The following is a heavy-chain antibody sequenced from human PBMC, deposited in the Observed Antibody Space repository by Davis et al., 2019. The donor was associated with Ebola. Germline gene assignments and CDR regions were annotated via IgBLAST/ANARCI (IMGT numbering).Heavy chain of an antibody. V-gene: IGHV1-18*01. CDR1: GYTFTSYG. J-gene: IGHJ4*02. CDR2: ISAYNGNT. CDR3: ARDGLITMIVVVIPTGFDY. D-gene: IGHD3-22*01. Sequence: ASVKVSCKASGYTFTSYGISWVRQAPGQGLEWMGWISAYNGNTNYAQKLQGRVTMTTDTSTSTAYMELRSLRSDDTAVYYCARDGLITMIVVVIPTGFDYWGQGTLVTVSS.